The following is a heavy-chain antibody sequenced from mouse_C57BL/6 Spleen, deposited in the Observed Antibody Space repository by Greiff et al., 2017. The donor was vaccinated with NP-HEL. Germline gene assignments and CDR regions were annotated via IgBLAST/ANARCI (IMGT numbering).Heavy chain of an antibody. CDR1: GFTFSSYA. CDR2: ISDGGSYT. V-gene: IGHV5-4*01. D-gene: IGHD4-1*01. J-gene: IGHJ2*01. Sequence: EVQLVESGGGLVKPGGSLKLSCAASGFTFSSYAMSWVRQTPEKRLEWVATISDGGSYTYYPDNVKGRFTISRDNAKNNLYLQMSHLKSEDTAMYYCARDLGFYYWGQGTTLTVSS. CDR3: ARDLGFYY.